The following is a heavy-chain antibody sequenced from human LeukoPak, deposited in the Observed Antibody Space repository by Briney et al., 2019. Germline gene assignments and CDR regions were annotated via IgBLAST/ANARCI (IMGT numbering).Heavy chain of an antibody. V-gene: IGHV1-18*01. CDR1: GYSFRDYG. CDR3: ARNRTGTFDF. Sequence: ASVKVSFKASGYSFRDYGINWVRQAPGQGLEWMGWISGDSYDTKYEQKLHGRVTMTTDTSTSTAYMELRSLRSDDTAVYYCARNRTGTFDFWGQGTLVTVSS. CDR2: ISGDSYDT. J-gene: IGHJ4*02. D-gene: IGHD3-10*01.